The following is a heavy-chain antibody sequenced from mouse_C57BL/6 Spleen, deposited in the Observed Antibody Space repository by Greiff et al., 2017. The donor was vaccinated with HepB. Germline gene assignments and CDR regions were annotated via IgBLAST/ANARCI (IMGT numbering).Heavy chain of an antibody. J-gene: IGHJ4*01. Sequence: QVHVKQPGAELVRPGSSVKLSCKASGYTFTSYWMHWVKQRPIQGLEWIGNIDPSDSETHYNQKFKDKATLTVDKSSSTAYMQLSSLTSEDSAVYYCARGNDYYAMDYWGQGTSVTVSS. V-gene: IGHV1-52*01. CDR1: GYTFTSYW. CDR2: IDPSDSET. CDR3: ARGNDYYAMDY.